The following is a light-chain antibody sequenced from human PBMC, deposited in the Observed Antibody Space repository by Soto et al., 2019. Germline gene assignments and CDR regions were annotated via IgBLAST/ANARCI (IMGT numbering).Light chain of an antibody. CDR3: QQTSNTPQT. V-gene: IGKV1-39*01. J-gene: IGKJ4*01. Sequence: DIQMTQSPSSLCASVGDRVTITCRASQNIDIYLHWYQQKPGTAPKLLIYGASSLQSGVPSRFSGSGSGTDFTLTIRSLQPEDFATYYCQQTSNTPQTFGGGTKVEIK. CDR1: QNIDIY. CDR2: GAS.